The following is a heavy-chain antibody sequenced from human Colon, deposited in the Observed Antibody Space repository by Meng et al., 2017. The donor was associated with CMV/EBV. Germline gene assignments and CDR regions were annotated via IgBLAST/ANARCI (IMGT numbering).Heavy chain of an antibody. CDR3: ARALKPLGTRTGLDV. CDR2: IGGSGSAI. J-gene: IGHJ6*02. D-gene: IGHD1-1*01. CDR1: GFTFSDYY. V-gene: IGHV3-11*04. Sequence: GESLKISCAASGFTFSDYYMSWIRQAPGKGLEWVSYIGGSGSAIQYADSVKGRFTISRDNAKNSLYLQMNSLRAEDTAVYYCARALKPLGTRTGLDVWGQGTTVTVSS.